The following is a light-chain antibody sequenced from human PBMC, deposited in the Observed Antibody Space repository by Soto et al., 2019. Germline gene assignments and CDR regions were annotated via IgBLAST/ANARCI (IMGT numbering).Light chain of an antibody. J-gene: IGKJ1*01. V-gene: IGKV2-30*01. CDR2: KVS. CDR1: QSLVYSDGNTY. CDR3: MKGTHWPWT. Sequence: DVVMTQSPLSLPVTLGQPASISCRSSQSLVYSDGNTYLNWFLQRPGQSPRRLVYKVSNRDSGVPDRFSGSGSGTDFTLKISRLEAEDVGVYYCMKGTHWPWTFGQGTKVEIK.